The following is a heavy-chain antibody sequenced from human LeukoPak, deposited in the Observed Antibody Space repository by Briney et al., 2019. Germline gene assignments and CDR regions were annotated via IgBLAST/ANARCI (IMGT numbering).Heavy chain of an antibody. D-gene: IGHD1-26*01. CDR1: GFTFSSYS. Sequence: GGSLRLSCAASGFTFSSYSMNWVRQAPGKGLEWVANIKQDGSEKYYVDSAKGRFTISRDNAKSSLYLQMNSLRVEDTAVYYCARDLYSGSYYDFDYWGQGTLVTVSS. V-gene: IGHV3-7*01. CDR2: IKQDGSEK. J-gene: IGHJ4*02. CDR3: ARDLYSGSYYDFDY.